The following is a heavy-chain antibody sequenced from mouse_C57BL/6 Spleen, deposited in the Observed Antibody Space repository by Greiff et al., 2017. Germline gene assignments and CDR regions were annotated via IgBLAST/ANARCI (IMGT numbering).Heavy chain of an antibody. CDR1: GYTFTDYY. D-gene: IGHD2-1*01. CDR2: INPNNGGT. CDR3: ANLYYGNYAYAMDY. Sequence: EVQLQQSGPELVKPGASVKISCKASGYTFTDYYMNWVKQSHGKSLEWIGDINPNNGGTSYNQKFKGKATLTVDKSSSTAYMELRSLTSEDSAVYYCANLYYGNYAYAMDYWGQGTSVTVSS. V-gene: IGHV1-26*01. J-gene: IGHJ4*01.